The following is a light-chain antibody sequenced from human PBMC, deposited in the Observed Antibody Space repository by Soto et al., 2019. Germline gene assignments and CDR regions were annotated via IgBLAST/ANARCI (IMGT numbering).Light chain of an antibody. J-gene: IGKJ3*01. CDR2: DAS. CDR1: QSVNSY. V-gene: IGKV3-11*01. CDR3: QHRSGFP. Sequence: EIVLTQSPATLSLSPGERATLSCRASQSVNSYLAWYQQKSGQAPRLLIHDASYRATGIPPRFSGSGSGTDFTLTISSLEPEDFAVYYCQHRSGFPFGPGTKVDIK.